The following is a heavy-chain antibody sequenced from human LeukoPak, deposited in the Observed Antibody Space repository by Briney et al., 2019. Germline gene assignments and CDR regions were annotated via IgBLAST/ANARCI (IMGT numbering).Heavy chain of an antibody. J-gene: IGHJ4*02. CDR1: GYTFTGYY. V-gene: IGHV1-2*02. Sequence: GASVKVSCKASGYTFTGYYMHWVRQAPGQGLEWMGWINPNSGGTNYAQKFQGRVTMTSDTSINTAYMELSRLTSDDTAMYFCARAGGGLGWYGGIGYWGQGTLVTVSS. CDR2: INPNSGGT. CDR3: ARAGGGLGWYGGIGY. D-gene: IGHD6-19*01.